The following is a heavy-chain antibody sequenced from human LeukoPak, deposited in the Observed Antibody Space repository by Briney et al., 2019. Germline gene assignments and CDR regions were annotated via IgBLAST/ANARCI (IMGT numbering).Heavy chain of an antibody. Sequence: ASVKVSCKASGYTFTSYGISWVRQAPGQGLEWMGWISAYNGNTNYAQKFQGRVTMTRDTSTSTVYMELSSLRSEDTAVYYCARGSRFFDYWGQGTLVTVSS. CDR2: ISAYNGNT. J-gene: IGHJ4*02. CDR3: ARGSRFFDY. CDR1: GYTFTSYG. D-gene: IGHD2-2*01. V-gene: IGHV1-18*01.